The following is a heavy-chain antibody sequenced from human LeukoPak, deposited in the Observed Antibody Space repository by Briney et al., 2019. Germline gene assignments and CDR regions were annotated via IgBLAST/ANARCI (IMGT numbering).Heavy chain of an antibody. V-gene: IGHV3-74*01. CDR3: ARGEYSYGSYYYYYGMDV. Sequence: GGSLRLSCAASGFTFSSYWMHWVRQAPGKGLVWVSRINSDGSSTSYADSVKGRFTISRDNAKNTLYLQMNSLRAEDTAVYYCARGEYSYGSYYYYYGMDVWGQGTLVTVSS. CDR2: INSDGSST. J-gene: IGHJ6*02. CDR1: GFTFSSYW. D-gene: IGHD5-18*01.